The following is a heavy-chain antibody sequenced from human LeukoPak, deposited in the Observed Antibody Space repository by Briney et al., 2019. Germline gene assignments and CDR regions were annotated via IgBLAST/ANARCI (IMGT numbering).Heavy chain of an antibody. D-gene: IGHD3-16*01. V-gene: IGHV5-51*01. CDR3: ARDKSDSQGVFDF. CDR2: IYPGDSDT. CDR1: GYSFTSYW. J-gene: IGHJ4*02. Sequence: GESLKISCKGSGYSFTSYWIGWVRQMPGKGLEWMGIIYPGDSDTRYSPTFRGQVTMSADKSITTAYLQWDNLRASDSAIYYCARDKSDSQGVFDFWGQGTLVTVSS.